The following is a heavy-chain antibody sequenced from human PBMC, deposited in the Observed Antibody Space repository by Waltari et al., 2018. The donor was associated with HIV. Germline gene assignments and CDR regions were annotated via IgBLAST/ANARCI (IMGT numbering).Heavy chain of an antibody. J-gene: IGHJ5*02. CDR1: GLPRLGYV. CDR3: AVYRGVYGHQINGLDP. Sequence: EVQRVECGGGLVEPGAALTLVSASSGLPRLGYVLPRSRQRSGKGPEWVGRRRDKYNYYAQEYGPAVKGMFSSSREDSENTAYLQMKSLKTEDTAVYDGAVYRGVYGHQINGLDPWGQGTQVTVSS. V-gene: IGHV3-73*02. CDR2: RRDKYNYYAQ. D-gene: IGHD4-17*01.